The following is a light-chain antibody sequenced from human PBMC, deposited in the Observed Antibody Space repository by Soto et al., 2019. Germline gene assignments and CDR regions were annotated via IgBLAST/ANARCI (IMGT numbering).Light chain of an antibody. J-gene: IGKJ1*01. Sequence: EIVLTQSPATLSLSPGERATLSCRASQSVRSNYLAWYQQKPGQAPRLLIYGISSRATGIPDRFSASGSGTDFTLTIRRLEPEDFAVYYCQQYGTSPKTFGQGTKVDIK. CDR3: QQYGTSPKT. CDR1: QSVRSNY. CDR2: GIS. V-gene: IGKV3-20*01.